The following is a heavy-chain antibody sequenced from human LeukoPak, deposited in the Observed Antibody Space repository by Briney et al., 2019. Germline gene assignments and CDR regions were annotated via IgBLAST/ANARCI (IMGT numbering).Heavy chain of an antibody. J-gene: IGHJ4*02. CDR1: GFTVSSNY. D-gene: IGHD3-10*01. V-gene: IGHV3-53*01. CDR3: ARHNPSMVRGVMEPDY. Sequence: GGSLRLSCAASGFTVSSNYMSWVRQAPGKGLEWVSVIYSGGSTYYADSVKGRFTISRDNSKNTLYLQMNSLRAEDTAVYYCARHNPSMVRGVMEPDYWGQGTLVTVSS. CDR2: IYSGGST.